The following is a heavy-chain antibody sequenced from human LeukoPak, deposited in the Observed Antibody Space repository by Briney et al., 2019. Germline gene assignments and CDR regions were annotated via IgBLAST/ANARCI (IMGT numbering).Heavy chain of an antibody. Sequence: SETLSLTCTVSGGSISSYYWSWIRQPPGKGLEWIGYIYYSGSTNYNPSLKSRVTISVDTSKNQFSLKLSSVTAADTAVYYCARQPEFSRSSNDSWGQGTLVTVSS. CDR2: IYYSGST. D-gene: IGHD6-6*01. V-gene: IGHV4-59*08. J-gene: IGHJ4*02. CDR1: GGSISSYY. CDR3: ARQPEFSRSSNDS.